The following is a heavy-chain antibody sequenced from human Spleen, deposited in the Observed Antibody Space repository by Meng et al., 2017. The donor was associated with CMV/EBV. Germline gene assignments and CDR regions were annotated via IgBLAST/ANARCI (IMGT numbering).Heavy chain of an antibody. D-gene: IGHD3-22*01. V-gene: IGHV3-30*18. CDR1: GVTFNRYG. CDR2: ISNDGTDT. CDR3: AKDEYDRTGYLYYFDY. Sequence: GVTFNRYGMQWVRQAPGKGLEWVAVISNDGTDTHEGDSVRGRFTISRDNAKNTLYLQMRRLRAEDTAVYYCAKDEYDRTGYLYYFDYWGQGTLVTVSS. J-gene: IGHJ4*02.